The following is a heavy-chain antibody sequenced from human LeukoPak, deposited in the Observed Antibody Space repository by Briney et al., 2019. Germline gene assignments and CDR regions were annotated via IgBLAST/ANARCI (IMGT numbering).Heavy chain of an antibody. J-gene: IGHJ4*02. CDR1: GGSIGSRNW. D-gene: IGHD5-24*01. V-gene: IGHV4-4*02. Sequence: PSETLSLTCAVSGGSIGSRNWWSWVRQPPGKGLQWIGEIYQSGSSIYNPSLRSRVTMSVDKSKDQLSLKLSSVTAADTAVYYCARNRDGYNSFDYWGQGTLVTVSS. CDR2: IYQSGSS. CDR3: ARNRDGYNSFDY.